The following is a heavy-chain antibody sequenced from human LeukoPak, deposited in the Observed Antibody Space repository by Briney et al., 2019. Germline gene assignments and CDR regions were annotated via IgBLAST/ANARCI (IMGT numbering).Heavy chain of an antibody. Sequence: GGSLRLSCAASGFTFSSYAMSWVRQAPGKGLEWVSTISGSGGSTYYADSVKGRFTISRDNSKNTLYLQMNSLKADDTAVYYCTTGADSGTYYVDYYFDYWGQGILVTVSS. CDR3: TTGADSGTYYVDYYFDY. CDR1: GFTFSSYA. J-gene: IGHJ4*02. D-gene: IGHD1-26*01. V-gene: IGHV3-23*01. CDR2: ISGSGGST.